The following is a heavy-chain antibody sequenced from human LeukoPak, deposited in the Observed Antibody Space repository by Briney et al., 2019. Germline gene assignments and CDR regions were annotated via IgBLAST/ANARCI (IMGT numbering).Heavy chain of an antibody. V-gene: IGHV1-46*01. CDR1: GYTFTSYA. CDR2: INPSGGST. J-gene: IGHJ3*02. CDR3: ARSRTEPPDAFDI. Sequence: GASVKVSCKASGYTFTSYAMHWVRQAPGQGLEWMGIINPSGGSTSYAQKFQGRVTMTRDTSTSTVYMELSSLRSEDTAVYYCARSRTEPPDAFDIWGQGTMVTVSS. D-gene: IGHD1-14*01.